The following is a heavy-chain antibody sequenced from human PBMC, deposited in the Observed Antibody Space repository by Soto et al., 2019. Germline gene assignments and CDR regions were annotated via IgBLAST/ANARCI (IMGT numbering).Heavy chain of an antibody. CDR1: GYTFTSYD. D-gene: IGHD3-16*02. J-gene: IGHJ4*02. CDR2: MNPNSGNT. Sequence: QVQLVQSGAEVKKPGASVKVSCKASGYTFTSYDINWVRQATGQGLEWMGWMNPNSGNTGYAQKFQGRVTMTRNTSISTAYMELSSLRSEDTAVYYCAIGWRWSYRDEYYFDCWGQGTLVTVSS. V-gene: IGHV1-8*01. CDR3: AIGWRWSYRDEYYFDC.